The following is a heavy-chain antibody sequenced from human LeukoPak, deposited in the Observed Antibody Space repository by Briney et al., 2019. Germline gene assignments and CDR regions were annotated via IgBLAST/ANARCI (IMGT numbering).Heavy chain of an antibody. CDR2: IYHSGST. CDR3: ARDLPIVMIKVWGSYRGDAFDI. J-gene: IGHJ3*02. CDR1: GYSISSGYY. V-gene: IGHV4-38-2*02. D-gene: IGHD3-16*02. Sequence: PSETLSLTCTVSGYSISSGYYWGWIRQPPGKGLEWIGSIYHSGSTYYNPSLKSRVTISVDTSKNQFSLKLSSVTAADTAVYYCARDLPIVMIKVWGSYRGDAFDIWGQGTMVTVSS.